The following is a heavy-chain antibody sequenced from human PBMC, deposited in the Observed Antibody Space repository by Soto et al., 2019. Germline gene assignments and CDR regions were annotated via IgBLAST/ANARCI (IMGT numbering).Heavy chain of an antibody. V-gene: IGHV1-18*04. J-gene: IGHJ4*02. CDR1: GYTFTSYG. Sequence: QVQLVQSGAEVTKPGASVKVSCKASGYTFTSYGISWVRQAPGQGLEWMGWISAYNGNTNYAQKLQVRVTMTTDSSTSTAYMELRSLRSDDTAVYYCAREMTTVTTPPTPDYRGQGTLVTVS. CDR3: AREMTTVTTPPTPDY. CDR2: ISAYNGNT. D-gene: IGHD4-17*01.